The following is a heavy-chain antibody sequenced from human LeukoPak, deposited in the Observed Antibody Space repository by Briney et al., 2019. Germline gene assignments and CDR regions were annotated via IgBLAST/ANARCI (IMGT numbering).Heavy chain of an antibody. CDR1: GYTFTGYY. CDR3: AREDTAMAHNWFDP. Sequence: ASVKVSCKASGYTFTGYYMHWVRQAPGQGLEWMGWINPNSGGTNYAQKFQGRVTMTRDTSISTAYMDLSRLRSDDTAVYYCAREDTAMAHNWFDPWGQGTLVTVSS. CDR2: INPNSGGT. D-gene: IGHD5-18*01. V-gene: IGHV1-2*02. J-gene: IGHJ5*02.